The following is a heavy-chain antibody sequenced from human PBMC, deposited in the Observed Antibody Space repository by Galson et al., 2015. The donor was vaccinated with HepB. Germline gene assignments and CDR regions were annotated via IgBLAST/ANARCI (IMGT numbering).Heavy chain of an antibody. CDR3: ARDQSSVFDILTASYNWYFDL. CDR1: GFTLRSHW. D-gene: IGHD3-9*01. J-gene: IGHJ2*01. CDR2: IDAAGLST. Sequence: SLRLSCAASGFTLRSHWMHWVRQAPGKGLLWVARIDAAGLSTAYADSVKGRFTIARDNAKNTLYLRMDDLRPEDTALYFCARDQSSVFDILTASYNWYFDLWGRGTLVTVST. V-gene: IGHV3-74*01.